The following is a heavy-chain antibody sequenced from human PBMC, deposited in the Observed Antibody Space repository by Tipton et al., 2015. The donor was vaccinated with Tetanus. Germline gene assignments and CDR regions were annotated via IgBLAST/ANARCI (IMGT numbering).Heavy chain of an antibody. CDR3: ARAGGGSWGSFDY. D-gene: IGHD3-16*01. CDR1: GGSVSSSTYY. CDR2: IYYSGST. Sequence: TLSLTCTVSGGSVSSSTYYWVWIRQPPGKGLEWIGYIYYSGSTNYNPSLKSRVTISVDTSKNQFSLKLSSVTAADTAVYYCARAGGGSWGSFDYWGQGTLVTVSS. J-gene: IGHJ4*02. V-gene: IGHV4-61*01.